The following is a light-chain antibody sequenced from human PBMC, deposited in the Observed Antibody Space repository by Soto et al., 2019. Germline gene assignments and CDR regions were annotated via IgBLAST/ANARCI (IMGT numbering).Light chain of an antibody. Sequence: IGLTQSPGTLSLSPGERATLSCRASQSFSSDYLAWYQQKPGQAPRLLIYGASYRATGIPDRFSGSGSGTDFTLTISRLEPEDFAVYYCQYYGSSPRTFGQGTKVDIK. V-gene: IGKV3-20*01. CDR1: QSFSSDY. CDR2: GAS. J-gene: IGKJ1*01. CDR3: QYYGSSPRT.